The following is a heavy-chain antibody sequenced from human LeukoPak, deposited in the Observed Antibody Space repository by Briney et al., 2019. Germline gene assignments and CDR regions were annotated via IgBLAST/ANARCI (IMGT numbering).Heavy chain of an antibody. CDR3: AREPLSGYDSSGPHYDDAFDI. J-gene: IGHJ3*02. CDR2: ISSSGSTI. D-gene: IGHD3-22*01. CDR1: GFTFSDYY. Sequence: PGRSLRLSCAASGFTFSDYYMSWIRQAPGKGLEWVSYISSSGSTIYYADSVKGRFTISRDNAKNSLYLQMNSLRAEDTAVYYCAREPLSGYDSSGPHYDDAFDIWGQGTMVTVSS. V-gene: IGHV3-11*01.